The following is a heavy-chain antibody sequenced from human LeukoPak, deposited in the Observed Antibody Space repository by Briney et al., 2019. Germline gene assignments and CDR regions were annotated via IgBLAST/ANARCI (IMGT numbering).Heavy chain of an antibody. CDR2: INPNSGGT. CDR1: GYTFTGYY. V-gene: IGHV1-2*02. J-gene: IGHJ3*02. D-gene: IGHD1-26*01. CDR3: ARDRNSGTYYEYAFDI. Sequence: GASVKVSCKASGYTFTGYYMHWVRQAPGQGLEWMGWINPNSGGTSYAQKFQGRVTMTRDTSISAAYMELSRLRSDDTAVYYCARDRNSGTYYEYAFDIWGQGTMVTVSS.